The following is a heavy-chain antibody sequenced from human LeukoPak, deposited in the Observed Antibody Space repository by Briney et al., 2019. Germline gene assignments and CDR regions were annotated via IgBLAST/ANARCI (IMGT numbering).Heavy chain of an antibody. CDR2: INHSGST. Sequence: ASETLSLTCAVYGGSFSGYYWSWIRQPPGKGLEWIGEINHSGSTNYNPSLKSRVTISVDTSKNQFSLKLSSVTAADTAVYYCARGPYCSSTSCLTYWFGPWGQGTLVSVSS. CDR3: ARGPYCSSTSCLTYWFGP. D-gene: IGHD2-2*01. J-gene: IGHJ5*02. V-gene: IGHV4-34*01. CDR1: GGSFSGYY.